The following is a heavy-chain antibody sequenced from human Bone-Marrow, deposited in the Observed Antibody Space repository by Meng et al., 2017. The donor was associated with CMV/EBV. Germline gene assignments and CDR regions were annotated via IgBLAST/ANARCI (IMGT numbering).Heavy chain of an antibody. CDR3: ARDRCSSTSCPHFDY. V-gene: IGHV1-18*01. CDR2: ISAYNGNT. CDR1: GYTFTSYG. D-gene: IGHD2-2*01. J-gene: IGHJ4*02. Sequence: ASVKVSCKASGYTFTSYGISWVRQAPGQGLEWMGWISAYNGNTNYAQKLQGRVTMTTDTSTSTAYMELRSLRSDDTAVYYCARDRCSSTSCPHFDYWVQGTLVTVSS.